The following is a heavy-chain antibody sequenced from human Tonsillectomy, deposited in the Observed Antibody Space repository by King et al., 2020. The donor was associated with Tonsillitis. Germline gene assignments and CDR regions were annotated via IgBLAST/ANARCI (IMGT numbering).Heavy chain of an antibody. D-gene: IGHD3-22*01. V-gene: IGHV3-49*04. CDR1: GFTFGDYA. J-gene: IGHJ3*02. Sequence: VQLVESGGGLVQPGRSLRLSCTASGFTFGDYAMSWVRQAPGKGLEWVGFIRSKAYGGTTEYAASVKGRFTISRDDSKSIAYLQMNSLKTEDTDVYYCTTYYYDSSGYYEAFDIWGQGTMVTVSS. CDR3: TTYYYDSSGYYEAFDI. CDR2: IRSKAYGGTT.